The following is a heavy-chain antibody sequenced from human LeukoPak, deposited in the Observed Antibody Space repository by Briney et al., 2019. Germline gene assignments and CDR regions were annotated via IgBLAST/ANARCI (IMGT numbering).Heavy chain of an antibody. Sequence: GGSLRLSCAASGFTFSSFAMHWVRQAPGKGLEWVAVISYDGSNKYYADSVKGRFTISRDNAKNSLYLQMNSLRAEDTAVYYCAAEYYYDSSGYYYWGQGTLVTVSS. CDR1: GFTFSSFA. V-gene: IGHV3-30*07. CDR2: ISYDGSNK. D-gene: IGHD3-22*01. CDR3: AAEYYYDSSGYYY. J-gene: IGHJ4*02.